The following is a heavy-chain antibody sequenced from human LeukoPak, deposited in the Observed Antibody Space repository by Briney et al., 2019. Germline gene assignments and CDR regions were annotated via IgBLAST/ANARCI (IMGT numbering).Heavy chain of an antibody. CDR3: ARVSRGAAEY. V-gene: IGHV1-46*01. Sequence: GASVKVTCKASGYTFTSYYMDWVRQAPGQGLEWMGIINPSGGSTSYAQKFQGRVTMTRDTSTSTVYMELSSLRSEDTAVYYCARVSRGAAEYWGQGTLVTVSS. D-gene: IGHD1-26*01. CDR2: INPSGGST. J-gene: IGHJ4*02. CDR1: GYTFTSYY.